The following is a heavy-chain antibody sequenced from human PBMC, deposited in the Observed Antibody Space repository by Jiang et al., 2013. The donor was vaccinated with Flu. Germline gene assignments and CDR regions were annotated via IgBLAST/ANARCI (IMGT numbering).Heavy chain of an antibody. D-gene: IGHD3-22*01. CDR2: IVVGSGNT. V-gene: IGHV1-58*02. CDR3: AAALHYYYDSSGYYYDNFDY. Sequence: SGFTFTSSAMQWVRQARGQRLEWIGWIVVGSGNTNYAQKFQERVTITRDMSTSTAYMELSSLRSEDTAVYYCAAALHYYYDSSGYYYDNFDYWGQGTLVTVSS. J-gene: IGHJ4*02. CDR1: GFTFTSSA.